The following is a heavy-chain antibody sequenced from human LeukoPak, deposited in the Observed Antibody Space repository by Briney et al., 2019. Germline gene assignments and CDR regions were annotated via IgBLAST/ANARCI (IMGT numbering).Heavy chain of an antibody. Sequence: GRSLRLSCAASGFTFSSYGMHWVRQAPGKGLEWVAVISYDGSNKYYADSVKGRFTISRDNSKNTLYLQMNSLRAEDTAVYYCAKSPITMIVVVISFQLSYWGQGTLVTVSS. D-gene: IGHD3-22*01. CDR3: AKSPITMIVVVISFQLSY. CDR2: ISYDGSNK. J-gene: IGHJ4*02. V-gene: IGHV3-30*18. CDR1: GFTFSSYG.